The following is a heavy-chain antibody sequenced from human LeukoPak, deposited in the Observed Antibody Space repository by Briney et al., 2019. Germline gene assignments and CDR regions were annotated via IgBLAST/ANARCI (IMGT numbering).Heavy chain of an antibody. Sequence: PGGSLRLSCAASGFTFSSYDMHWVRQARGRGLEWISAIGTAGDTYYPGSVKGRFTISRENAKNSLYLQMNSLRAGDTAVYYCARVAYDSSGYPEYYFDYWGQGTLVTVSS. J-gene: IGHJ4*02. V-gene: IGHV3-13*01. D-gene: IGHD3-22*01. CDR3: ARVAYDSSGYPEYYFDY. CDR1: GFTFSSYD. CDR2: IGTAGDT.